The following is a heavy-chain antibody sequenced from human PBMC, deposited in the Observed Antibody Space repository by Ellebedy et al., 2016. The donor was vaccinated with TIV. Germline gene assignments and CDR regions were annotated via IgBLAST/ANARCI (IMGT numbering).Heavy chain of an antibody. CDR3: ARGPNYVRGSYKYFDY. J-gene: IGHJ4*02. CDR1: GGSFSGYY. V-gene: IGHV4-34*01. Sequence: MPGGSLRLSCAVYGGSFSGYYWSWIRQPPGKGLEWIGEINHSGSTNYNPSLKSRVTISVDTSKNQFSLKLNSVTVADTAVYYCARGPNYVRGSYKYFDYWGQGTLGTVSS. D-gene: IGHD3-16*01. CDR2: INHSGST.